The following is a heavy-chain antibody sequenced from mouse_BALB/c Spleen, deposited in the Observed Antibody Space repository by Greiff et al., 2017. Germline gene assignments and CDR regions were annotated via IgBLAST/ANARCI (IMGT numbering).Heavy chain of an antibody. CDR3: ARSQTSASCYY. Sequence: EVQGVESGGGLVQPGGSRKLSCAAAGVTFSSVGMHWVRQAPEKGLVWVAYISSGSSTLYYADTVKGRFTISRDNPKNTLFLQMTSLRSEDTAMYYCARSQTSASCYYWGAGTTLTGSS. CDR2: ISSGSSTL. D-gene: IGHD6-1*01. V-gene: IGHV5-17*02. CDR1: GVTFSSVG. J-gene: IGHJ2*01.